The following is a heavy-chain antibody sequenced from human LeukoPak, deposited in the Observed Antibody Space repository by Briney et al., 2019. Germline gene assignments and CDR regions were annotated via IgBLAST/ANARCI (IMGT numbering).Heavy chain of an antibody. J-gene: IGHJ4*02. V-gene: IGHV3-30*04. CDR2: ISYDGSNK. D-gene: IGHD3-22*01. Sequence: GGSLRLSCAASGFTFSSYAMHWVRQAPGKGLEWVAVISYDGSNKYYADSVKGRFTISRDNSKNTLYLQMNSLRAEDTAVYYCARSHDQSYYYDSSGYWSGFDYWGQGTLVTVSP. CDR3: ARSHDQSYYYDSSGYWSGFDY. CDR1: GFTFSSYA.